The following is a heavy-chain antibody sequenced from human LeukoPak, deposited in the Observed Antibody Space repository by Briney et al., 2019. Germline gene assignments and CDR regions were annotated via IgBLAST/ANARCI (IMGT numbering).Heavy chain of an antibody. CDR1: GYTLTELS. CDR2: FDPEDGET. CDR3: ASLSGGYCSGGSCYSAYFQH. Sequence: ASVKVSCKVSGYTLTELSMHWVRQAPGKGLEWMGGFDPEDGETIYAQKFQGRVTMTEDTSTDTAYMELSSLRSEDTAVYYCASLSGGYCSGGSCYSAYFQHWGQGTLVTVSS. V-gene: IGHV1-24*01. D-gene: IGHD2-15*01. J-gene: IGHJ1*01.